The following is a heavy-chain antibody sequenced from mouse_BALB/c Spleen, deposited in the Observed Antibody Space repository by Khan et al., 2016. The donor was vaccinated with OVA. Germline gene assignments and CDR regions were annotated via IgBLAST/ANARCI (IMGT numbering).Heavy chain of an antibody. CDR1: GYSITSDYA. V-gene: IGHV3-2*02. Sequence: VQLKESGPGLVKPSQSLSLTCTVTGYSITSDYAWNWIRQFPGNKLEWLGYINYSGSTSYNPSPKSRISITPDTSKNQFCLQLNSVTTEDTATYYYARRGIYDGYSLYYAMDYWGQGTSVTVSS. D-gene: IGHD2-3*01. CDR2: INYSGST. CDR3: ARRGIYDGYSLYYAMDY. J-gene: IGHJ4*01.